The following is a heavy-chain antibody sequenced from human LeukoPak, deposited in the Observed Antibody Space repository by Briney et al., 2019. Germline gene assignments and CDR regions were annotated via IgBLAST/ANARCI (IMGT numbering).Heavy chain of an antibody. CDR2: ISYDGSNK. J-gene: IGHJ3*02. D-gene: IGHD3-9*01. CDR3: ARERYFDWIAAFDI. CDR1: GFTFSSYA. V-gene: IGHV3-30*04. Sequence: PGGSLRLSCAASGFTFSSYAMHWVRQAPGKGLEWVAAISYDGSNKYYADSVKGRFTISRGNSKNTLYLQMNSLRAEDTAVYYCARERYFDWIAAFDIWGQGTMVTVSS.